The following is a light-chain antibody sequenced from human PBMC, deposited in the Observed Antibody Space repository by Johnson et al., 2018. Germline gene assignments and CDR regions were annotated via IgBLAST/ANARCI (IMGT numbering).Light chain of an antibody. CDR2: ENN. V-gene: IGLV1-51*02. CDR1: SSNIGNNY. CDR3: GTWDSSLSAGNV. Sequence: QSVLTQPPSVSAAPGQKVTISCSGSSSNIGNNYVSWYQQLPGTAPKLLIYENNKRPSGIPDRFYGSKSGTSATLGITGLQTGDEADYYCGTWDSSLSAGNVFGTGTKFTVL. J-gene: IGLJ1*01.